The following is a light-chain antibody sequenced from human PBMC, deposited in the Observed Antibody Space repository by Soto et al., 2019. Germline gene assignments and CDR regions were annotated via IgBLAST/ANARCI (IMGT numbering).Light chain of an antibody. Sequence: QSALTQPASVSGSPGQSITISCTGTCSDVGGYNYVSWYQQHPGKAPKLMIYDVSNRPSGVSNRFSGSKSGNTASLTISGLQAEDEADYYCNSYTSTSTLVFGGGTKLTVL. CDR1: CSDVGGYNY. J-gene: IGLJ2*01. V-gene: IGLV2-14*01. CDR2: DVS. CDR3: NSYTSTSTLV.